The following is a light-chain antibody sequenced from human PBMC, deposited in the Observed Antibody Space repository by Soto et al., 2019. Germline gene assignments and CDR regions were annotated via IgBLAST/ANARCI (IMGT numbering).Light chain of an antibody. V-gene: IGKV1-5*01. CDR1: QNIRNL. Sequence: DIQLTQSPSTLSAAVGDSVTITCRASQNIRNLLAWYQQKPGKAPKPLIYDASTLKTGVPSRFSGSGSGSEFNVTITGLQPDDFATYFCQQYNTYATFGHGTRLDIK. CDR2: DAS. CDR3: QQYNTYAT. J-gene: IGKJ5*01.